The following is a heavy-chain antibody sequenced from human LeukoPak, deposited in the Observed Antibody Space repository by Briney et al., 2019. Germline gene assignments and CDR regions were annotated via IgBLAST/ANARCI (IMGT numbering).Heavy chain of an antibody. J-gene: IGHJ5*01. V-gene: IGHV4-61*03. CDR2: VYYSGST. CDR1: GGSISRSSYY. CDR3: ASSPRLTTSWFLFDS. D-gene: IGHD2-2*01. Sequence: SETLSLTCSVSGGSISRSSYYWTWIRQPPGKGLEWIGNVYYSGSTNYNPSLKTRLHLSVDTSKNRFSLKLSSVTAADTAVYYCASSPRLTTSWFLFDSWGHGTLVTVPS.